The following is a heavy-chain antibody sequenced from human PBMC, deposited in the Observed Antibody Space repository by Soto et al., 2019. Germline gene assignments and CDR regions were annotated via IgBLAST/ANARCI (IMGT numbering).Heavy chain of an antibody. CDR3: TTPYCSSTSCPDY. CDR2: IRSKANSYAT. Sequence: EVQLVESGGGLVQPGGSLKLSCAASGFTFSGSAMHWVRQASGKGLAWVGRIRSKANSYATAYAASVKGRFTISRDDSKNTAYLQMNSLKTEDTAVYYCTTPYCSSTSCPDYWGQGTLVTVSS. J-gene: IGHJ4*02. V-gene: IGHV3-73*02. CDR1: GFTFSGSA. D-gene: IGHD2-2*01.